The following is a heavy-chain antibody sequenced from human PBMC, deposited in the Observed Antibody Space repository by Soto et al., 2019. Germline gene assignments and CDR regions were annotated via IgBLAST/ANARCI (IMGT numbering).Heavy chain of an antibody. Sequence: PGGSLRLSCAASGFTFSSYAMSWVRQAPGKGLEWVSAISGSGGSTYYADSVKGRFTISRDNSKNTLYLQMNSLRAEDTAVYYCAKTEMIVVVIKGMDVWGQGTTVTVSS. CDR2: ISGSGGST. CDR3: AKTEMIVVVIKGMDV. D-gene: IGHD3-22*01. V-gene: IGHV3-23*01. J-gene: IGHJ6*02. CDR1: GFTFSSYA.